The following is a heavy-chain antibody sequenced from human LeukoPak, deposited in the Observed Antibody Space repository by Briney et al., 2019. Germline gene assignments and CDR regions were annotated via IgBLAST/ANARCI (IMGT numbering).Heavy chain of an antibody. D-gene: IGHD6-6*01. CDR3: ARATRFRFGARRTNWFDP. V-gene: IGHV1-8*01. CDR2: MNPNSGNT. CDR1: GGTFSSYA. J-gene: IGHJ5*02. Sequence: AASVKVSCRASGGTFSSYAISWVRQAPGQGLEWMGWMNPNSGNTGYAQKFQGRVTMTRNTSISTAYMELSSLRSEDTAVYYCARATRFRFGARRTNWFDPWGQGTLVTVSS.